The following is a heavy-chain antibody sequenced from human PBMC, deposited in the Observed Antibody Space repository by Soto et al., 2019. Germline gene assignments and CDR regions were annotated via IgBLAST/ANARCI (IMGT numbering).Heavy chain of an antibody. V-gene: IGHV1-69*01. CDR1: GGTFSSYA. Sequence: QVQLVQSGAEVKKPGSSVKVSCKASGGTFSSYAISWVRQAPGQGLEWMGGIIPIFGTANYAQKFQGRVTITADESTSTAYMELSSLRSKDTAVYYCARDRQFGQAYYYCGMDVWGQGTTVTVSS. J-gene: IGHJ6*02. D-gene: IGHD3-10*01. CDR3: ARDRQFGQAYYYCGMDV. CDR2: IIPIFGTA.